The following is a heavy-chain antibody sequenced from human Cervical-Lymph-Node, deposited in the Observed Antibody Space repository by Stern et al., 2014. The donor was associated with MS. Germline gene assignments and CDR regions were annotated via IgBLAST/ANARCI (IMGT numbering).Heavy chain of an antibody. CDR3: AREEDGDNWYFQH. V-gene: IGHV1-18*01. J-gene: IGHJ1*01. D-gene: IGHD4-17*01. CDR2: ISAYNGNT. CDR1: GYTFTNYG. Sequence: VQLVESGAEVKKPGASVKVSCKASGYTFTNYGITWVRQAPGKGLEWMGWISAYNGNTNYAQKLQGRVTMTTDTSTSTAYMELRTLRSDDTAVYYCAREEDGDNWYFQHWGQGTLVTVSS.